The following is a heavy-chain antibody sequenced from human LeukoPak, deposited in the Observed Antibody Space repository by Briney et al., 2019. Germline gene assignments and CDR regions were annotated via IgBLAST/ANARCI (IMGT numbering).Heavy chain of an antibody. J-gene: IGHJ6*03. V-gene: IGHV1-8*03. D-gene: IGHD6-19*01. CDR1: GYTFTSYD. CDR2: MNPNSGNT. CDR3: ARRGGSGWPHYYSYYMDV. Sequence: GASVKVSCKASGYTFTSYDINWVRQATGQGLEWMGWMNPNSGNTGYAQKFQGRVTITRNTSISTAYMELSSLRSEDTAVYYCARRGGSGWPHYYSYYMDVWGKGTTVTVSS.